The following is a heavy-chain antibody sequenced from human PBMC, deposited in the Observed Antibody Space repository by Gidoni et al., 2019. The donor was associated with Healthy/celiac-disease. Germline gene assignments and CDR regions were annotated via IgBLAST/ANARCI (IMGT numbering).Heavy chain of an antibody. V-gene: IGHV4-4*02. CDR1: GCSISSSNW. CDR2: IYHSWST. Sequence: ESGPGLVKPSWTLSLTCSVSGCSISSSNWLSWVRQPPGKGLEWIGEIYHSWSTNYNPSLKSRVTISVDKYKNQFSLKLSSVTAADTAVYYCARARLEWSLTSNWFDPWGQGTLVTVSS. CDR3: ARARLEWSLTSNWFDP. J-gene: IGHJ5*02. D-gene: IGHD3-3*01.